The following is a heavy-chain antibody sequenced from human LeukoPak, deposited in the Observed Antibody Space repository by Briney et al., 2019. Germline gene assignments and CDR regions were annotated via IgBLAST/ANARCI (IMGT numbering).Heavy chain of an antibody. D-gene: IGHD2-2*02. V-gene: IGHV1-69*13. Sequence: GASVKVSCKASGGTFSSYAISWVRQAPGQGLEWMGGIIPIFGTANCAQKFQGRVTITADESTSTAYMELSSLRSEDTAVYYCARERCSSTSCYNDYYYYMDVWGKGTTVTASS. J-gene: IGHJ6*03. CDR1: GGTFSSYA. CDR3: ARERCSSTSCYNDYYYYMDV. CDR2: IIPIFGTA.